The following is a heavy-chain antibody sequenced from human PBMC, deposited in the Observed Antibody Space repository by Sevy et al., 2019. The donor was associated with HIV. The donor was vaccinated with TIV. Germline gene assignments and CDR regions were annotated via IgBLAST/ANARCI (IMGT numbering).Heavy chain of an antibody. Sequence: GGSLRLSCAASGFTFSSYAMSWVRQAPGMGLEWVSAISGSGGSTYYADSVKGRFTISRDNSKNTLYLQMNSLRAEDTAVYYCAKTYSGSYVVYWGQRTLVTVSS. J-gene: IGHJ4*02. CDR1: GFTFSSYA. CDR3: AKTYSGSYVVY. V-gene: IGHV3-23*01. D-gene: IGHD1-26*01. CDR2: ISGSGGST.